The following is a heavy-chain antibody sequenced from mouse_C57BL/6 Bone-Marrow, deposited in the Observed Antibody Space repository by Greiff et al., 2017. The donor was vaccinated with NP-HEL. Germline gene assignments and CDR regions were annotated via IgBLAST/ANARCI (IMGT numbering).Heavy chain of an antibody. CDR2: IYPRSGNT. D-gene: IGHD2-4*01. Sequence: VQLQQSGAELARPGASVKLSCKASGYTFTSYGISWVKQRTGQGLEWIGEIYPRSGNTYYNEKFKGKATLTADKSSSTAYMELRSLASWDSTVHLCTRALLYDYGETWLAYWGHETLVPVSA. CDR1: GYTFTSYG. CDR3: TRALLYDYGETWLAY. J-gene: IGHJ3*01. V-gene: IGHV1-81*01.